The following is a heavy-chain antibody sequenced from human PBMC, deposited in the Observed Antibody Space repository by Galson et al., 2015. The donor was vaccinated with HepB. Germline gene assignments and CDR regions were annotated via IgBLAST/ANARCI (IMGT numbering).Heavy chain of an antibody. CDR1: GYTLTELS. D-gene: IGHD1-26*01. J-gene: IGHJ4*02. Sequence: SVKVSCKVSGYTLTELSMHWVRQAPGKGLEWMGGFDPEDGETIYAQKFQGRVTMTEDTSTDTAYMELSSLRSEDTAVYYCATDEPLELLRGRAFDYWGQGTLVTVSS. CDR3: ATDEPLELLRGRAFDY. V-gene: IGHV1-24*01. CDR2: FDPEDGET.